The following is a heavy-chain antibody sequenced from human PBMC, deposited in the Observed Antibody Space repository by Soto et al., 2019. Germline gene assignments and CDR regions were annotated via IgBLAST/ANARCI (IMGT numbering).Heavy chain of an antibody. J-gene: IGHJ4*02. V-gene: IGHV3-23*01. CDR1: GFTFSAYV. CDR2: ISGSGDVT. CDR3: AVPTGIEVTGPDY. D-gene: IGHD6-19*01. Sequence: PGGSLRLSCAASGFTFSAYVLNWVRQAPGKGLEWVSGISGSGDVTYYADSVRGRFTISRDNSRDTLHLQMSSLRADDTAIYYCAVPTGIEVTGPDYWGQGTLVTVSS.